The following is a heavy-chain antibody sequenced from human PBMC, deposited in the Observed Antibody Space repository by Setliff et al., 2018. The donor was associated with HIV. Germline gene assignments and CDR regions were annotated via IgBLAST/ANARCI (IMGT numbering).Heavy chain of an antibody. V-gene: IGHV1-2*02. Sequence: GASVKVSCKTSGYIFIRYYIFWVRQAPGQGLEWMGNINPHAGVTKYAEKFQGRVTMTRDTSISTVYMELTSLRSDDTAIHYCARDANYGSSGYDREYFDYWGQGTLVTVSS. CDR2: INPHAGVT. CDR3: ARDANYGSSGYDREYFDY. CDR1: GYIFIRYY. D-gene: IGHD5-12*01. J-gene: IGHJ4*02.